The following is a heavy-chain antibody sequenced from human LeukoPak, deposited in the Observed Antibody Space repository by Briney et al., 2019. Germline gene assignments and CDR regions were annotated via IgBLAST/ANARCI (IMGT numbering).Heavy chain of an antibody. V-gene: IGHV4-30-4*01. CDR1: GGSISSGDYY. Sequence: SQTLSLTCTVSGGSISSGDYYWSWIRQPPGKGLEWIGYIYYSGSTNYNPSLKSRVTISVDTSKNQFSLKLSSVTAADTAVYYCARQYYYGSGSYSENWFDPWGQGTLVTVSS. J-gene: IGHJ5*02. D-gene: IGHD3-10*01. CDR3: ARQYYYGSGSYSENWFDP. CDR2: IYYSGST.